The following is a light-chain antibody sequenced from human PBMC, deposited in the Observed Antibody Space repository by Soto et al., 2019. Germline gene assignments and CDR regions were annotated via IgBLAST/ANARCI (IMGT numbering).Light chain of an antibody. V-gene: IGLV2-14*01. CDR2: EVS. J-gene: IGLJ2*01. Sequence: QCALTQPASESGSPGQSITISCTGTSSDIGGYNYVSWYQQYPGKAPKLMIYEVSNRPSGVSNRFSGSKSGNAASLTFSGLQAEDEADYYCSSYASGTTHVVFGGGTKHTVL. CDR1: SSDIGGYNY. CDR3: SSYASGTTHVV.